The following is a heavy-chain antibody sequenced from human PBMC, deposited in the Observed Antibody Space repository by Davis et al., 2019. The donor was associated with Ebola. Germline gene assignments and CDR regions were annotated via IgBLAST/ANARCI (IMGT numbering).Heavy chain of an antibody. CDR2: IYYSGST. J-gene: IGHJ4*02. CDR3: AATPGYSSGWYFSS. CDR1: GGSISSYY. D-gene: IGHD6-19*01. Sequence: MPGGSLRLSCTVSGGSISSYYWSCIRQPPGKGLEWIGYIYYSGSTNYNPSLKSRVTISVETSKNQFSLKLRSVTAADTAVYYCAATPGYSSGWYFSSGGQGTRVTVSS. V-gene: IGHV4-59*12.